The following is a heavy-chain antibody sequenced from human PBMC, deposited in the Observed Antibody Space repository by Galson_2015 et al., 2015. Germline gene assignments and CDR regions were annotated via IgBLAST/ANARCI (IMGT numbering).Heavy chain of an antibody. CDR1: GGSISSYY. CDR3: ARSQYDFWSGYSNWFDP. CDR2: IYYSGST. V-gene: IGHV4-59*01. Sequence: LSLTCTVSGGSISSYYWSWIRQPPGKGLEWIGYIYYSGSTNYNPSLKSRVTISVDTSKNQFSLKLSSVTAADTAVYYCARSQYDFWSGYSNWFDPWGQGTLVTVSS. J-gene: IGHJ5*02. D-gene: IGHD3-3*01.